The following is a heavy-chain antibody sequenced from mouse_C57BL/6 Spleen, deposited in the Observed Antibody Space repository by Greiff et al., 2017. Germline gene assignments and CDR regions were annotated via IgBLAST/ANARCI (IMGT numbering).Heavy chain of an antibody. D-gene: IGHD2-2*01. CDR3: VRRSGLHWYFDV. CDR2: IRSKSNNYAT. CDR1: GFSFNTYA. Sequence: EVQGVESGGGLVQPKGSLKLSCAASGFSFNTYAMNWVRQAPGKGLEWVARIRSKSNNYATYYADSVKDRFTISRDDSESMLYLQMNNLKTEDTAMYYCVRRSGLHWYFDVWGTGTTVTVSS. J-gene: IGHJ1*03. V-gene: IGHV10-1*01.